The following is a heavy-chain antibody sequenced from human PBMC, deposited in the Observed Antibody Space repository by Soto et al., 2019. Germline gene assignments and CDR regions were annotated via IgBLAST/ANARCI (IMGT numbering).Heavy chain of an antibody. CDR2: INPSGGST. CDR1: GYTFTSYY. J-gene: IGHJ6*02. D-gene: IGHD2-21*02. CDR3: ASSDCGGDCYSSVYYYYYGMDV. V-gene: IGHV1-46*01. Sequence: ASVKVSCKASGYTFTSYYMHWVRQAPGQGLEWMGIINPSGGSTSYAQKFQGRVTMTRDTSTSTVYMELSSLRSEDTAVYYCASSDCGGDCYSSVYYYYYGMDVWGQGTTVTVSS.